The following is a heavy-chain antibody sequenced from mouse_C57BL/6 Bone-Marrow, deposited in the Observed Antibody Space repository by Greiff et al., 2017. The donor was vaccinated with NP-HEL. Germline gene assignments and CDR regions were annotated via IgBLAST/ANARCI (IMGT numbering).Heavy chain of an antibody. J-gene: IGHJ3*02. CDR1: GFNIKDDY. CDR2: IDPENGDT. Sequence: EVKLVESGAELVRPGASVKLSCTASGFNIKDDYMHWMKQRPEQGLEWIGWIDPENGDTEYASKFQGKATITADTSSNTAYLQLSSLTSEDTAVYYCTTDHRWGQGTMVTVSA. V-gene: IGHV14-4*01. CDR3: TTDHR.